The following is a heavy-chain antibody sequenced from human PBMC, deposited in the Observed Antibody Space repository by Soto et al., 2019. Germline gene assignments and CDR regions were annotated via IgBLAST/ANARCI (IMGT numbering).Heavy chain of an antibody. V-gene: IGHV4-61*01. J-gene: IGHJ5*02. D-gene: IGHD5-12*01. Sequence: SETLSLTCTVSCGSVNIGSFYWSWIRQPPGKGLEWTGHMYYTGSTHYNPSLKRRVTISSGTSKNQFSLKMNSVTAADTAVYYCARIGDSGTLYWADTVGQGTLVAVST. CDR1: CGSVNIGSFY. CDR2: MYYTGST. CDR3: ARIGDSGTLYWADT.